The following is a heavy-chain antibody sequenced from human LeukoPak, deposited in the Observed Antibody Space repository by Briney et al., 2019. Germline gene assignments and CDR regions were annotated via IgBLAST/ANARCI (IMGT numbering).Heavy chain of an antibody. V-gene: IGHV3-30*18. J-gene: IGHJ3*01. D-gene: IGHD2-15*01. CDR2: ISYDGRNK. CDR1: EFTFSNHD. CDR3: AKPRDIDSWAFDV. Sequence: GRSLRLSCAASEFTFSNHDMHWVRQAPGKGLEWVAAISYDGRNKYYADSVKGRFTISRDNSKNTLNLQMNCLRTEDTAVFYCAKPRDIDSWAFDVWGQGTMVTVSS.